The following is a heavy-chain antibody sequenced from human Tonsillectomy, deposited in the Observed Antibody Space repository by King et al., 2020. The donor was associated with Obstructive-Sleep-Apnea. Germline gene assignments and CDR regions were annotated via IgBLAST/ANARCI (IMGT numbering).Heavy chain of an antibody. CDR3: APAFDWPTN. CDR2: IKQNGSEK. CDR1: GFTFSSYW. D-gene: IGHD3-9*01. Sequence: EVQLVESGGGLVQPGGSLRLSCAASGFTFSSYWMSLGRQAPGKGLEGVANIKQNGSEKYYVDSVKGRFTISRDNAKNSLYLQMNSLRAEDTAVYYCAPAFDWPTNWGQGTLVTVSS. J-gene: IGHJ4*02. V-gene: IGHV3-7*01.